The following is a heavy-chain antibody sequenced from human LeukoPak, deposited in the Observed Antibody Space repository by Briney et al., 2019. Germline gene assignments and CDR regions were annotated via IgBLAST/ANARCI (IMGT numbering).Heavy chain of an antibody. Sequence: GGSLRLSRAASGFTFSSYAMHWVRQAPGKGLEWVAVISYDRSNKYYADSVKGRFTISRDNSKNTLYLQMNSLRAEDTAVYYCARASHIVVVPAAPRGAFDIWGQGTMVTVSS. J-gene: IGHJ3*02. V-gene: IGHV3-30*04. CDR3: ARASHIVVVPAAPRGAFDI. D-gene: IGHD2-2*01. CDR1: GFTFSSYA. CDR2: ISYDRSNK.